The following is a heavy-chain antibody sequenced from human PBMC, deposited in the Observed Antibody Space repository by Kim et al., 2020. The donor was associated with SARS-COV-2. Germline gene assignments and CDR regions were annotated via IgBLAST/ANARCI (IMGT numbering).Heavy chain of an antibody. Sequence: GGSLRLSCVVSGFTLSDFYMVWVRQAPGKGLEWVARCRNKANSYTTEYAASVKGRFTISRDESENSLSLQMDTQKTEDTATYFCTRTGLGASGSYGQFDRWGQGTLVTVAS. V-gene: IGHV3-72*01. J-gene: IGHJ5*02. CDR3: TRTGLGASGSYGQFDR. CDR1: GFTLSDFY. D-gene: IGHD3-16*01. CDR2: CRNKANSYTT.